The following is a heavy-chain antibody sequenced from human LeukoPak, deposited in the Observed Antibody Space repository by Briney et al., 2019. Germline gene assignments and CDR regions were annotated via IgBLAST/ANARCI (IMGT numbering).Heavy chain of an antibody. CDR3: ARDRGYYGSGSPNSYNWFDP. J-gene: IGHJ5*02. CDR1: GGSISSGGYY. Sequence: SETLSLTCTVSGGSISSGGYYWSWIRQHPGKGLEWIGYIYYSGSTYYNPSLKSRVTISVDTSKNQFSLKLSSVTAADTAVYYCARDRGYYGSGSPNSYNWFDPWGQGTLVTVSS. D-gene: IGHD3-10*01. V-gene: IGHV4-31*03. CDR2: IYYSGST.